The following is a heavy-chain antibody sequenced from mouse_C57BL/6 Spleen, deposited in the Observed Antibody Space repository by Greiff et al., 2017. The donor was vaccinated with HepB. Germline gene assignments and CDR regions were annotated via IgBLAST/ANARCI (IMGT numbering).Heavy chain of an antibody. Sequence: EVQLQQSGPGMVKPSQSLSLTCTVTGYSITSGYDWHWIRHFPGNKLEWMGYISYSGSTNYNPSLKSRISITHDTSKNHFFLKLNSVTTEDTATYYCASNWDGYFDVWGTGTTVTVSS. D-gene: IGHD4-1*01. J-gene: IGHJ1*03. CDR1: GYSITSGYD. CDR2: ISYSGST. CDR3: ASNWDGYFDV. V-gene: IGHV3-1*01.